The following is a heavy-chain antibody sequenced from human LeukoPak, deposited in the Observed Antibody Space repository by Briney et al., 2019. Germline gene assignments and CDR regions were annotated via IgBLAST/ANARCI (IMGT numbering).Heavy chain of an antibody. J-gene: IGHJ4*02. CDR1: GGSINSYY. CDR3: ARVFSGWPYYFVY. Sequence: SETLSLTCTVSGGSINSYYWSCIRQPPGKGLEWIGYIYYTGSTNYNPSLKSRVTISVDTSTNHFSLKLSSVTAADTAVYYCARVFSGWPYYFVYWGQGSLVTVSS. V-gene: IGHV4-59*01. CDR2: IYYTGST. D-gene: IGHD6-19*01.